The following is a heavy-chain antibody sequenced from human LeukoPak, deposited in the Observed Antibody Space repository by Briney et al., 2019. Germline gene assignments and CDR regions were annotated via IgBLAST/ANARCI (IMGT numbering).Heavy chain of an antibody. Sequence: PGGSLRLSCAASGFTFSSYWMSWVHQAPGKGLEWVANIKQDGSEKYYVDSVKGRFTISGDNAKNSLYLQMNSLRAEDTAVYYCARGQRSYLHYYYYYYMDVWGKGTTVTISS. V-gene: IGHV3-7*01. D-gene: IGHD1-26*01. CDR2: IKQDGSEK. J-gene: IGHJ6*03. CDR3: ARGQRSYLHYYYYYYMDV. CDR1: GFTFSSYW.